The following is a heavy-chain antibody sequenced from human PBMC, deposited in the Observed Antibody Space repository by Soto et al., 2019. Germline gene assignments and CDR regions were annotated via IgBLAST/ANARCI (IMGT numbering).Heavy chain of an antibody. V-gene: IGHV1-2*02. Sequence: QVQLVQSGAEVKKPGASVKVSCKASGYTFTGYSMHWVRQAPGQGLEWMGWISPNTGGTNYAQKSQGRLTMTRDTSISTAYMELSSLISDDTAVYYCAGGRGISWGQGTLVTVSS. CDR2: ISPNTGGT. CDR3: AGGRGIS. D-gene: IGHD1-26*01. J-gene: IGHJ5*02. CDR1: GYTFTGYS.